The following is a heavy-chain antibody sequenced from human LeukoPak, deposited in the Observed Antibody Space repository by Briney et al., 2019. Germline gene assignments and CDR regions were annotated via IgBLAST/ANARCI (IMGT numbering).Heavy chain of an antibody. D-gene: IGHD1-1*01. J-gene: IGHJ4*02. CDR1: GFTFSRYW. CDR2: IRSKAYGGTT. V-gene: IGHV3-49*04. CDR3: TRDRTEYYFDY. Sequence: GGSLRLSCAASGFTFSRYWMSWVRQAPGKGLEWVGFIRSKAYGGTTEYAASVKGRFTISRDDSKSIAYLQMNSLKTEDTAVYYCTRDRTEYYFDYWGQGTLVTVSS.